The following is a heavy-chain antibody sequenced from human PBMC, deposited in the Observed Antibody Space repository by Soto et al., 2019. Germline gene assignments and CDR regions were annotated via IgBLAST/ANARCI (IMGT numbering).Heavy chain of an antibody. J-gene: IGHJ4*02. V-gene: IGHV4-31*03. CDR2: IYYSGST. CDR1: GGSISSGDDY. D-gene: IGHD2-15*01. Sequence: SETLSLTCTVSGGSISSGDDYWNWIRQNPRRGLQWFGYIYYSGSTYYNPSLKSRATISVDTSKNQVSLKLSSVTSADTAVYDRARGVSVDSAFDSWGQGNRVTVSS. CDR3: ARGVSVDSAFDS.